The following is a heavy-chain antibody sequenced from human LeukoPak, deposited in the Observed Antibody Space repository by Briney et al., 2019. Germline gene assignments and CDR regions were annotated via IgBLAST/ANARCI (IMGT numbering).Heavy chain of an antibody. CDR1: GFTFSSYW. CDR2: IKQDGSEK. Sequence: GGSLRLSCAASGFTFSSYWMTWVRQAPGKGLEWVANIKQDGSEKYYVDSVKGRFTISRDNAKNSLYLQMNSPRAEDTAVYYCARETVDTAFDYWGQGTLVTVSS. V-gene: IGHV3-7*01. J-gene: IGHJ4*02. CDR3: ARETVDTAFDY. D-gene: IGHD5-18*01.